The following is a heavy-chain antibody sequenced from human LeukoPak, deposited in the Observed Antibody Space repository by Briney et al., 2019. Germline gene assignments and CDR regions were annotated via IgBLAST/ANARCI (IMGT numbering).Heavy chain of an antibody. Sequence: SETLSLTCTVSGGSISSYYWSWIRQPAGKGLEWVGRIYTSGSTNYNPSLKSRVTMSVDTSKSQFSLKLSSVTAADTAVYYCARLQEFPDSGWFDPWGQGTLVTVSS. D-gene: IGHD2-15*01. CDR2: IYTSGST. J-gene: IGHJ5*02. V-gene: IGHV4-4*07. CDR1: GGSISSYY. CDR3: ARLQEFPDSGWFDP.